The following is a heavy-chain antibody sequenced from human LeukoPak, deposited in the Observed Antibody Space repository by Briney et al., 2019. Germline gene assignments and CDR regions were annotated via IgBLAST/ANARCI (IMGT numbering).Heavy chain of an antibody. CDR3: ARDNIVVVAATKAYYFDY. D-gene: IGHD2-15*01. V-gene: IGHV4-38-2*02. J-gene: IGHJ4*02. CDR2: IYHSGST. Sequence: SETLSLTCTVSGYSISSGYYWGWIRPPPGKGLEWIGSIYHSGSTYYNPSLKSRVTISVDTSKNQFSLKLSSVTAADTAVYYCARDNIVVVAATKAYYFDYWGQGTLVTVSS. CDR1: GYSISSGYY.